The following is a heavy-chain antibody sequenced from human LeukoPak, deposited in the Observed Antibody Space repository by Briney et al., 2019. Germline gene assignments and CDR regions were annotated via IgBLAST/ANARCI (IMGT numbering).Heavy chain of an antibody. CDR3: ARGPIQLWIHNAMDV. Sequence: GGSLRLSCTGSGFTFGDHAMSWVRQAPGKGLEWVGFIRSKAYRGTTEYAASVKGGFTISRDDSASIAYLQMNSLKTEDTAVYYCARGPIQLWIHNAMDVWGQGTTVTVSS. CDR2: IRSKAYRGTT. J-gene: IGHJ6*02. D-gene: IGHD1-1*01. CDR1: GFTFGDHA. V-gene: IGHV3-49*04.